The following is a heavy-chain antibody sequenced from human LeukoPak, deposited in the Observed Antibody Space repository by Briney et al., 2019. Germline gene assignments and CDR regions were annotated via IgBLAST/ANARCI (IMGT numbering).Heavy chain of an antibody. CDR1: GGSISSYY. CDR2: IYYSGST. CDR3: ARALAATDAFDI. J-gene: IGHJ3*02. D-gene: IGHD6-25*01. Sequence: SETLSLTCTVSGGSISSYYWSWLRQPPGKGLEWIGYIYYSGSTNYNPSLKSRVTISVDTSKNQFSLKLSSVTAADTAVYYCARALAATDAFDIWGQGTMVTVSS. V-gene: IGHV4-59*01.